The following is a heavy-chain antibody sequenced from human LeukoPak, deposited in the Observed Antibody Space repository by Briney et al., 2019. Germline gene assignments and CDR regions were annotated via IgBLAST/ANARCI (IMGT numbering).Heavy chain of an antibody. CDR3: ARALSYWNYFDS. CDR2: IGATSGTT. D-gene: IGHD1-1*01. J-gene: IGHJ4*02. Sequence: GSLRLSCAASGFTFNTYAMNWVRQSPGKGLEWVSAIGATSGTTFYADSVKGRFTVSRDNSQNTLYLQMAGLRAEDTAIYYCARALSYWNYFDSWGQGTLVTVSS. CDR1: GFTFNTYA. V-gene: IGHV3-23*01.